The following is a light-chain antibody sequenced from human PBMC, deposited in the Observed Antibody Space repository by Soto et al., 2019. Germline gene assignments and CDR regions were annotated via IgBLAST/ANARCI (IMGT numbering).Light chain of an antibody. J-gene: IGKJ5*01. CDR1: QSVSSTS. Sequence: EIVLTQSPGTPSLSPGERATLSCRASQSVSSTSLGWYQQKPGQAPRLLMYGASNRATGIPDRFSGSGSGTDFTLTISRLEPEDFAVYYCQQYGSSPITFGQGTRLEIK. CDR3: QQYGSSPIT. V-gene: IGKV3-20*01. CDR2: GAS.